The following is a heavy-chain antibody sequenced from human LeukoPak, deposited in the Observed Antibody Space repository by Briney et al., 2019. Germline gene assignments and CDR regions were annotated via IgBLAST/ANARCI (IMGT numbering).Heavy chain of an antibody. D-gene: IGHD6-13*01. Sequence: GGSLRLSCAASGFTFSNFAMTWVRQAPGKGLEWVSSIVGSSSTYYADSLKGRFTISRDNAKNSLYLQMNSLRAEDTAVYYRARIGAGSSRDYWGQGTLVTVSS. CDR2: IVGSSST. J-gene: IGHJ4*02. CDR1: GFTFSNFA. V-gene: IGHV3-21*01. CDR3: ARIGAGSSRDY.